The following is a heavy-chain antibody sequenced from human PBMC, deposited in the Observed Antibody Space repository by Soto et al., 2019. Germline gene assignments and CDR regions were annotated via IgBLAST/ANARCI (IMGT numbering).Heavy chain of an antibody. D-gene: IGHD1-1*01. J-gene: IGHJ4*01. V-gene: IGHV3-74*01. CDR3: ARDIWKSY. CDR2: ISPDGSNT. Sequence: EIQLVESGGGLVQPGGSLRLSCVASGFTFSNNWMHWVRQAPGKGLVWVSRISPDGSNTNYADSVKGRFTISRDNAKNTVYLQMNSLRAEDAALYYCARDIWKSYWGHGTLVTVSS. CDR1: GFTFSNNW.